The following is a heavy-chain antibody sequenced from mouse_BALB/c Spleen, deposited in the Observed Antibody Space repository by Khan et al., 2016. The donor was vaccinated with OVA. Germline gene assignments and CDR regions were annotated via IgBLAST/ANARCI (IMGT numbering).Heavy chain of an antibody. J-gene: IGHJ3*01. CDR3: VRDGADHRNDGWFGY. V-gene: IGHV1-4*01. D-gene: IGHD2-14*01. CDR1: GYTFTNYT. Sequence: VQLQESGAELARPGASVKMSCKASGYTFTNYTIHWIKQRPGQGLEWIGYINPSNGYTNYNQKFKDKATLTTDKSSTTAYLQLSSLTSDDSAVXICVRDGADHRNDGWFGYWGQGTLVTVSA. CDR2: INPSNGYT.